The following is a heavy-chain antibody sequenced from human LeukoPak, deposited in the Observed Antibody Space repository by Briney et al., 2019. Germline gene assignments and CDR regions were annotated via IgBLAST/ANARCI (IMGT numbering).Heavy chain of an antibody. CDR2: IYYSGST. CDR3: ARLQQLVPYYYYGMDV. J-gene: IGHJ6*04. CDR1: GGSICSYY. V-gene: IGHV4-59*01. D-gene: IGHD6-13*01. Sequence: PSETLSLTCTVSGGSICSYYWSWIRQPPGKGLEWIGYIYYSGSTNYNPSLKSRVTISVDTSKNQFSLKLSSVTAADTAVYYCARLQQLVPYYYYGMDVWGKGTTVTVSS.